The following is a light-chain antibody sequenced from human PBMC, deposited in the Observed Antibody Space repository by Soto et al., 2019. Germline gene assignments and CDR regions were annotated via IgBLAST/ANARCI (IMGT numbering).Light chain of an antibody. CDR1: NIGSKS. CDR3: QVWDSSGDHVV. Sequence: SYELTQPPSVSVAPGKTARITCGGTNIGSKSVHWYQQKPGQAPVLVIYYDSDRPSGIPERFSGSNSGNTATLTISRVEAGDEADYFCQVWDSSGDHVVFGGGTKVTVL. CDR2: YDS. V-gene: IGLV3-21*04. J-gene: IGLJ2*01.